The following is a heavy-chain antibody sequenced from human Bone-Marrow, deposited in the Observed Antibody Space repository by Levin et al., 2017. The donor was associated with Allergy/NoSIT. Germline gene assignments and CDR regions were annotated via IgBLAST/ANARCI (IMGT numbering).Heavy chain of an antibody. CDR3: AKGITAAGLFPYQMDV. CDR2: VSGSGASI. Sequence: HGESLKISCAASGFTFSSYSLSWVRQAPGKGLEWVSAVSGSGASIYYADSVKGRFTVSRDNSERTVSLQMNNLRADDTAVYYCAKGITAAGLFPYQMDVWGKGTAVTVSS. CDR1: GFTFSSYS. V-gene: IGHV3-23*01. D-gene: IGHD6-13*01. J-gene: IGHJ6*03.